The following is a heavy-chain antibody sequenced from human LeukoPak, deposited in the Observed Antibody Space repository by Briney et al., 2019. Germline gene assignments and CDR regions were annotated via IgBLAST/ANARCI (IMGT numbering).Heavy chain of an antibody. Sequence: PGGSLRLSCAASGFTFSSYWMSWVRQAPGKGLEWVANIKQDGSEKYYVDSVKGRFTISRDNAKNSLYLQMNSLRAEDTAVYYCARDGGLRLGELSSSFDYWGQGTLVTVSS. D-gene: IGHD3-16*02. V-gene: IGHV3-7*01. CDR2: IKQDGSEK. J-gene: IGHJ4*02. CDR1: GFTFSSYW. CDR3: ARDGGLRLGELSSSFDY.